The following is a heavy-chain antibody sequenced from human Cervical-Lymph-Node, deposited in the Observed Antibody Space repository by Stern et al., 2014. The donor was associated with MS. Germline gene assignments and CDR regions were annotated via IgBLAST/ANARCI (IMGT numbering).Heavy chain of an antibody. CDR1: GFIFDDYG. CDR2: INYNGGST. CDR3: ARAFCTGGVCYSFPFYGMDV. J-gene: IGHJ6*02. D-gene: IGHD2-8*02. V-gene: IGHV3-20*01. Sequence: EDQLVESGGGVVRPGGSLRLSCAASGFIFDDYGMSWVRQVPGNGPEWVSAINYNGGSTDYAASVKGRFTISRDNAKKSLYLRMNSLRVEDTAVYHCARAFCTGGVCYSFPFYGMDVWGQGTTVTVSS.